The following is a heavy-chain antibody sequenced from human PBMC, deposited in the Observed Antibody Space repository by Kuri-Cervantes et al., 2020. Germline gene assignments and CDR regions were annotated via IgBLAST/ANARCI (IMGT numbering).Heavy chain of an antibody. J-gene: IGHJ4*02. D-gene: IGHD4-17*01. Sequence: GESLKISCAASGFTFSSYAMHWVRQAPGKGLEWVAVVSDDGTNKYYADSVKGRFTISRDNAKNSLYLQMNSLRAEETAVYYCARGGDYGSFDYWGQGTLVTVSS. CDR3: ARGGDYGSFDY. CDR2: VSDDGTNK. CDR1: GFTFSSYA. V-gene: IGHV3-30-3*01.